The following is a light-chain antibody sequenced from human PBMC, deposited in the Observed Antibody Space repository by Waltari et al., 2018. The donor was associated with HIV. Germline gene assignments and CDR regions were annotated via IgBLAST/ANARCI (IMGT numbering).Light chain of an antibody. J-gene: IGLJ3*02. CDR3: SSYAGRITWM. CDR1: STDVGGYNY. Sequence: QSALTQPPSASGSPGQSVTISCTGTSTDVGGYNYVSWYQQHPGKAPKLMIYEVSPRPSGVPDRFSGSKSGNTASLTVSGLQAEYEADDYCSSYAGRITWMFGGGTKLTVL. CDR2: EVS. V-gene: IGLV2-8*01.